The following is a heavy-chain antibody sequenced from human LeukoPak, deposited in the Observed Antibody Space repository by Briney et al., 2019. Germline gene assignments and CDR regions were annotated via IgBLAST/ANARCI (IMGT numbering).Heavy chain of an antibody. Sequence: GGSLRLSCGASGFAFSSYWMHWVRQAPGKGLVWVSRIKSDGSRTDYADSVKGRFINSRDNAKNTLYLQMSSLRVEDTAVYYCARDSYYYDDRGSHYYGIDVWGHGTTVTVSS. CDR2: IKSDGSRT. CDR3: ARDSYYYDDRGSHYYGIDV. CDR1: GFAFSSYW. J-gene: IGHJ6*02. V-gene: IGHV3-74*01. D-gene: IGHD3-22*01.